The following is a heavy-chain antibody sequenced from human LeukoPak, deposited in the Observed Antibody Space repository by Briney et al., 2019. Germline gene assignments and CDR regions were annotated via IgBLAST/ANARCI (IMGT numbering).Heavy chain of an antibody. CDR1: GGSISSGSYY. D-gene: IGHD3-10*01. V-gene: IGHV4-61*02. CDR2: IYTSGST. Sequence: PSESLSLTCTVSGGSISSGSYYWGWVRQPAGKGLEWIVRIYTSGSTNNNPSLKSRVTISVDTYKNQLSRKLRSVEAADPAVYYCARGAANRRSGVRGVMGTHYMDVWGKGTTVTVPS. CDR3: ARGAANRRSGVRGVMGTHYMDV. J-gene: IGHJ6*03.